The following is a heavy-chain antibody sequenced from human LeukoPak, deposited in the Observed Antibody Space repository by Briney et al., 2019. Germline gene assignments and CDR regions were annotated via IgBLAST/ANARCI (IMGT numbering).Heavy chain of an antibody. J-gene: IGHJ4*02. D-gene: IGHD2-2*01. V-gene: IGHV1-2*04. CDR2: INPNSGGT. CDR1: GHTFTGYY. Sequence: ASVKVSCKASGHTFTGYYMHWVRQAPGQGLEWMGWINPNSGGTNYAQKFQGWVTMTRDTSISTAYMELSRLRSDDTAVYYCARAPKRVDCSSTSCYEDCFDYWGQGTLVTVSS. CDR3: ARAPKRVDCSSTSCYEDCFDY.